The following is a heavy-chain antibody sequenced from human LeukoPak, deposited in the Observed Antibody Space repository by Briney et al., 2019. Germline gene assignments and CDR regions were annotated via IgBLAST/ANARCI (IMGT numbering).Heavy chain of an antibody. Sequence: GGSLRLSCAASGFTFSTYATHWVRQAPGKGLEWVAVISYDGSNKYYADSVKGRFTISRDNSKNTLYLQMNSLRAEDTAVYYCARDLSGYAPDGYWGQGTLVTVSS. CDR2: ISYDGSNK. V-gene: IGHV3-30*04. CDR1: GFTFSTYA. J-gene: IGHJ4*02. CDR3: ARDLSGYAPDGY. D-gene: IGHD5-12*01.